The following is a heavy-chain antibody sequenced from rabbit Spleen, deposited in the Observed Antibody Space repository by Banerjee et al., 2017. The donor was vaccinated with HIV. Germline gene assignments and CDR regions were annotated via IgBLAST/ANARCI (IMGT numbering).Heavy chain of an antibody. CDR1: GFDFSGYG. D-gene: IGHD4-1*01. CDR2: IDPVFGST. Sequence: QEQLVESGGGLVQPGGSLKVSCKASGFDFSGYGVSWVRQAPGKGLEWIGYIDPVFGSTSYASWVNGRFTISSHNAQNTLYLQLNSLTAADTATYFCVREVAAKFSLWGPGTLVTVS. CDR3: VREVAAKFSL. V-gene: IGHV1S47*01. J-gene: IGHJ4*01.